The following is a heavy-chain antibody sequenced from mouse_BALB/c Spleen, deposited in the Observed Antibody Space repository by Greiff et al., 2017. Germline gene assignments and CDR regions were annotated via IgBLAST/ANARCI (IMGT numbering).Heavy chain of an antibody. Sequence: VQLQQSGAELVRPGALVKLSCKASGFNIKDYYMHWVKQRPGQGLEWIGQIYPGDGDTNYNGKFKGKATLTADKSSSTAYMQLSSLTSEDSAVYFCARDRGDYWGQGTTLTVSS. J-gene: IGHJ2*01. CDR1: GFNIKDYY. CDR3: ARDRGDY. CDR2: IYPGDGDT. V-gene: IGHV1-80*01.